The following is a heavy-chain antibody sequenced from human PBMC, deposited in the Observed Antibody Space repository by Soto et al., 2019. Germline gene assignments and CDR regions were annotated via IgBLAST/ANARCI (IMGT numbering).Heavy chain of an antibody. V-gene: IGHV3-74*01. CDR3: VRDSHGDY. J-gene: IGHJ4*02. CDR1: GFTFSRYW. CDR2: IDGDEGDR. Sequence: EVQLVESGGGLVQPGGSLRLSCAASGFTFSRYWMQWVRQAPGKGLEWVSRIDGDEGDRNYADSVKGRFTISRDNAKNTLHLQMNSLRAEDTAVYYCVRDSHGDYWGQGTLVTVSS.